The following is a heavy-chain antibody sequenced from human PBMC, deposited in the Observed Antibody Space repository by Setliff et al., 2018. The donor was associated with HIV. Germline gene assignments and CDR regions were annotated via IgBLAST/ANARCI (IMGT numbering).Heavy chain of an antibody. CDR2: ISGDGGRT. CDR1: EFTFGNYA. CDR3: AKFPVFKWFGERQGWFDL. V-gene: IGHV3-23*01. D-gene: IGHD3-10*01. Sequence: PGESLKISCAASEFTFGNYAMGWVRQAPGKGLEWVSAISGDGGRTYVAGPVKGRLSTSRDNSKNTMYLQMNSLRVEDPAVYYCAKFPVFKWFGERQGWFDLWGQGTLVTVSS. J-gene: IGHJ5*02.